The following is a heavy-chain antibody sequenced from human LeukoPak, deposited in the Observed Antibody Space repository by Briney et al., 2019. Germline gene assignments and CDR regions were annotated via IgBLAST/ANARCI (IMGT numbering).Heavy chain of an antibody. Sequence: SVKVSCKASGGTFSSYAISWVRQAPGQGLEWMGGIIPIFGTANYAQKFQGRVTITADKSTSTAYMELSSLRSEDTAVYYCARDWVGYCSGGSCYSTTEFDYWGQGTLVTVSS. CDR2: IIPIFGTA. CDR1: GGTFSSYA. CDR3: ARDWVGYCSGGSCYSTTEFDY. V-gene: IGHV1-69*06. J-gene: IGHJ4*02. D-gene: IGHD2-15*01.